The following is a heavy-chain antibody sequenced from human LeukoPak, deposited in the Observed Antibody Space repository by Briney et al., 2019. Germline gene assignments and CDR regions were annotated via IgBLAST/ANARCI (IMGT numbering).Heavy chain of an antibody. CDR2: INPNSGGT. Sequence: ASVKVSCKASGYTFTSYGISWVRQAPGQGLEWMGWINPNSGGTNYAQKFQDRVTMTRDTSISTAYMELSSLRSDDTAIYYCARPLTTSGWYFDLWGRGTLVTVSS. D-gene: IGHD1-14*01. V-gene: IGHV1-2*02. J-gene: IGHJ2*01. CDR1: GYTFTSYG. CDR3: ARPLTTSGWYFDL.